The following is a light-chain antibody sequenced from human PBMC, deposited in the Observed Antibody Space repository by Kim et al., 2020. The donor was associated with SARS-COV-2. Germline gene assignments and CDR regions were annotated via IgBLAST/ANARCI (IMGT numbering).Light chain of an antibody. J-gene: IGLJ1*01. Sequence: QSALTQPPSASGSTGQSVTISCTGTSSDVGGYNYVSWYQQHPGKAPKVMIYEVSKRPSGVPDRFSGSKSGNTASLTVSGLQAEDEADYYCSSYAGSNINYVFGTGTKVTVL. CDR3: SSYAGSNINYV. V-gene: IGLV2-8*01. CDR1: SSDVGGYNY. CDR2: EVS.